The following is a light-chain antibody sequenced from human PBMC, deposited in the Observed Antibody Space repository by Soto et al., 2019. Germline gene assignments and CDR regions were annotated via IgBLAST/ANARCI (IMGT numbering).Light chain of an antibody. V-gene: IGLV2-8*01. Sequence: QSALTQPPSASGSPGQSVTISCTGTSSDVGAYNYVSWYQQRPGKAPKLMIYEVTKRPSGVPDRFSGSKSGNTASLTVSGLQAEDGADYYCSSYAKTISVVFGGGTKLTVL. CDR1: SSDVGAYNY. CDR2: EVT. CDR3: SSYAKTISVV. J-gene: IGLJ2*01.